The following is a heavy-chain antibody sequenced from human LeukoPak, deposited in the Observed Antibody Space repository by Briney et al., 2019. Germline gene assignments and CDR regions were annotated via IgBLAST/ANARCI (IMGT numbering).Heavy chain of an antibody. CDR1: GFTFSSYA. V-gene: IGHV3-48*04. D-gene: IGHD3-10*01. CDR3: ASSGMGVTPFDY. CDR2: ISSGSSTI. Sequence: PGGSLRLSCAASGFTFSSYAMNWVRQAPGKGLEWISYISSGSSTIYYADSVKGRFTISRDNAKNSLYLQMNSLRAEDTAVYYCASSGMGVTPFDYWGQGTLVTVSS. J-gene: IGHJ4*02.